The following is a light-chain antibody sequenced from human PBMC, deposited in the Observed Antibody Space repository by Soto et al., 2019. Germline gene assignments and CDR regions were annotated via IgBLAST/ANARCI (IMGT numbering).Light chain of an antibody. CDR3: QQYGSSAWT. CDR1: QSVSSN. Sequence: RVMTQSPATLSLSPGETATLSCRASQSVSSNLAWYQQKSGQAPRLLIYGASTRATGIPDRFGGSGSGADFTLTISRLEPEDFAVFYCQQYGSSAWTFGQGTKVDIK. CDR2: GAS. V-gene: IGKV3-20*01. J-gene: IGKJ1*01.